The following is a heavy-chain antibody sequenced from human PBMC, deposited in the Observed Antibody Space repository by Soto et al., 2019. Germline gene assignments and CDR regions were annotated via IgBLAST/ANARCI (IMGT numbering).Heavy chain of an antibody. V-gene: IGHV1-18*01. CDR1: GYTFTSYG. D-gene: IGHD1-20*01. CDR3: ARDPNWTGGGHNWFDP. Sequence: ASVKVSCKASGYTFTSYGISWVRQAPGQGLEWMGWISAYNGNTNYAQKLQGRVTMTTDTSTSTAYMELRSLRSDDTAVYYCARDPNWTGGGHNWFDPWGQGTQVTVSS. CDR2: ISAYNGNT. J-gene: IGHJ5*02.